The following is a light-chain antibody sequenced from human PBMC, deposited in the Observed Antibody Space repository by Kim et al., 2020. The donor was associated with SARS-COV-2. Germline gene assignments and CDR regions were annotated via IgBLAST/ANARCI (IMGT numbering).Light chain of an antibody. CDR2: DVS. V-gene: IGLV2-14*03. CDR3: FSYTSSSTLV. Sequence: GQATTTSCTGNSSDIGANNFVSWYQQHPGKAPKLMIYDVSDRPSGVSDRFSGSKSGNTASLTISGLQAEDEADYYCFSYTSSSTLVFGGGTQLTVL. J-gene: IGLJ2*01. CDR1: SSDIGANNF.